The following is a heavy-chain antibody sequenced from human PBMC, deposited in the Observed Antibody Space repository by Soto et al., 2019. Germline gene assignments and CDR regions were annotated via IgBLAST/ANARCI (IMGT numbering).Heavy chain of an antibody. CDR2: IQPGDSDT. CDR1: VYRFTTYW. CDR3: ARSSIAVAGPFDY. V-gene: IGHV5-51*01. D-gene: IGHD6-19*01. J-gene: IGHJ4*02. Sequence: GESLKISCKGSVYRFTTYWIGWVRQKPGRGLEWMGIIQPGDSDTRYSPSFQGQVTISADKSISTAYLQWSSLKASDTAIYYCARSSIAVAGPFDYWGQGTLVTVSS.